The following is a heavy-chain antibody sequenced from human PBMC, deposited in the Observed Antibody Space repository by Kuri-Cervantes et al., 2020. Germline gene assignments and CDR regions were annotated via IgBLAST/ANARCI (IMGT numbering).Heavy chain of an antibody. CDR3: ARTIADSGAY. CDR2: ISWNSGSI. V-gene: IGHV3-9*01. J-gene: IGHJ4*02. Sequence: SLKISCAASGFTFDDYAMHWVRQAPGKGLEWVSGISWNSGSIGYADSVKGRFTISRDNARNSLYLQMNSLRAEDTAVYFCARTIADSGAYWGQGTLVTVSS. CDR1: GFTFDDYA. D-gene: IGHD6-13*01.